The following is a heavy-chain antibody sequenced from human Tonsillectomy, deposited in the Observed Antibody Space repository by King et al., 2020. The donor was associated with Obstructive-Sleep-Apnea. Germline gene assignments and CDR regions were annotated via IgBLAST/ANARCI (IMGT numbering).Heavy chain of an antibody. CDR1: GDSISSYY. D-gene: IGHD1-26*01. V-gene: IGHV4-59*08. Sequence: QLQESGPGLVKPSETLSLTCTVSGDSISSYYWSWIRQPPGKGLEWIGYIYYSGSTKYNPSLKSLVTISVDTSKNQFSLKLSSVTAADTAVYYCARNTEHYYYYGMDVWGEGTTVTVSS. J-gene: IGHJ6*04. CDR3: ARNTEHYYYYGMDV. CDR2: IYYSGST.